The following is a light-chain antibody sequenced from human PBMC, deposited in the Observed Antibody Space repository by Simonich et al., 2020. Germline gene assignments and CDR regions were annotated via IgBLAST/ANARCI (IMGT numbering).Light chain of an antibody. J-gene: IGLJ3*02. V-gene: IGLV6-57*03. CDR1: SGSIASHY. CDR2: EDN. Sequence: NFMLTQPHSVSESPGKTVTISCPRSSGSIASHYVQWYQQRPGSAPTTVLYEDNQRPSGVPDRFAGAIDSSSNSASLTISGLKTEDEADYYCQSYDSSIWVFGGGTKLTVL. CDR3: QSYDSSIWV.